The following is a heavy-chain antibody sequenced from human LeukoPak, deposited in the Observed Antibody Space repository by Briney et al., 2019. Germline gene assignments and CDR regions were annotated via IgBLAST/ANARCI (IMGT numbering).Heavy chain of an antibody. D-gene: IGHD2-21*01. J-gene: IGHJ4*02. V-gene: IGHV3-7*01. CDR2: IKQDGSEK. CDR3: ARARIVDY. Sequence: PGGSLRLSCAASGFTFSGYWMSWVRQAPGKGLEWVANIKQDGSEKYYVDSVKGRFTISRDNAKNSLYLQMNSLRAEDTAVYYCARARIVDYWGQGTPVTVSS. CDR1: GFTFSGYW.